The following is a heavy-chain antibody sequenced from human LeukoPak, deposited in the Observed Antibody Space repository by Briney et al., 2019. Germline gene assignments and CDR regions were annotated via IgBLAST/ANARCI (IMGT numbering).Heavy chain of an antibody. CDR3: AIVRVGSYFDY. CDR1: GDSISSSSYY. D-gene: IGHD1-26*01. CDR2: IHYSGST. J-gene: IGHJ4*02. Sequence: SETLSLTCTVSGDSISSSSYYWGWIRQPPGKGLEWIGNIHYSGSTYYNLSLKSRVTISVDTSKNQFSLKLSSVTAADTAVYYCAIVRVGSYFDYWGRGTLVTVSS. V-gene: IGHV4-39*01.